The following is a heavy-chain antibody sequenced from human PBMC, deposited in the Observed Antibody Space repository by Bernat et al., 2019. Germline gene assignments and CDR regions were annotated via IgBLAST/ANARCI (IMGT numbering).Heavy chain of an antibody. CDR2: INPNSGGT. CDR3: ARGKYQLLSSWFDP. J-gene: IGHJ5*02. V-gene: IGHV1-2*02. D-gene: IGHD2-2*01. Sequence: QVQLVQSGSEVKKPGASVKVSCKASGYTFTAYYMHWVRQAPGQGLEWVGCINPNSGGTNYAQKFQGRVNMTGDTSISTAYMELSRLRSDETAVYYCARGKYQLLSSWFDPWGQGALVTVSS. CDR1: GYTFTAYY.